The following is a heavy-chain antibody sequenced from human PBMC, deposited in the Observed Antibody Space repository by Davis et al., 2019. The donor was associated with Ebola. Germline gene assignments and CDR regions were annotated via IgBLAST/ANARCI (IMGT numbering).Heavy chain of an antibody. CDR3: AKDDGRSWLLDY. D-gene: IGHD6-13*01. CDR2: INTANGHT. V-gene: IGHV1-3*04. J-gene: IGHJ4*02. Sequence: ASVKVSCKASGYTLTSYAMHWVRQAPGQGLEWMGSINTANGHTQYSQKFQDRVTITRDTSANTAYVELSSLRSEDTALYFCAKDDGRSWLLDYWGQGTLLTVSS. CDR1: GYTLTSYA.